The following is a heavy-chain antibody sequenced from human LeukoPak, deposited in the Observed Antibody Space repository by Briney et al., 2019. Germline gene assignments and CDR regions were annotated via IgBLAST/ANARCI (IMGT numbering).Heavy chain of an antibody. Sequence: SETLSLTCAVYGGSFSGYYWSWIRQPPGKGLEWIGEINHSGSTNYNPSLKSRVTISVDTSKNQFSLKLSSVTAADTAVYYCARVRVAYCGGDCVDWYFDLWGRGTLVTVSS. CDR3: ARVRVAYCGGDCVDWYFDL. J-gene: IGHJ2*01. D-gene: IGHD2-21*02. V-gene: IGHV4-34*01. CDR2: INHSGST. CDR1: GGSFSGYY.